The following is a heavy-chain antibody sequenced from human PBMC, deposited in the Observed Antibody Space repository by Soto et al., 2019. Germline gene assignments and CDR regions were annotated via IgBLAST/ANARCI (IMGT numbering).Heavy chain of an antibody. D-gene: IGHD4-17*01. CDR2: IYYSGST. J-gene: IGHJ3*02. Sequence: SETLSLTCTVSGGSISSYYWSWIRQPPGKGLEWIGYIYYSGSTSYNPSLKSRVTISVDTSKNQFSLKLSSVTAADTAVYYCGGGKNSGVGAFDIWGQGTMVTVSS. CDR3: GGGKNSGVGAFDI. V-gene: IGHV4-59*01. CDR1: GGSISSYY.